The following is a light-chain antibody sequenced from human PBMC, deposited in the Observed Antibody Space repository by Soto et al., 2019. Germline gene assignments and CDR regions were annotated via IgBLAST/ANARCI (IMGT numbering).Light chain of an antibody. Sequence: EIVMTQSPATLYVSPGERATLSCRASQSMNSNLAWYQQKPGQAPRLVIYGASSRATGIPDRFSGRGSGTEFTLTISSLQSEDFAVYYCQQYNDWPRTFGQGTKVEMK. CDR2: GAS. J-gene: IGKJ1*01. V-gene: IGKV3-15*01. CDR1: QSMNSN. CDR3: QQYNDWPRT.